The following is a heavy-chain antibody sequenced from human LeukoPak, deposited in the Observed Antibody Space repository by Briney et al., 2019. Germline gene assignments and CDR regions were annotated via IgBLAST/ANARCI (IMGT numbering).Heavy chain of an antibody. Sequence: GGSLRLSCEVSGFAFSSYVMSWVRQAPGNGLEWVSAIDSNGVTTNYADSVKGRFTISRDNSKNTLYLQLSSLRLEDTAVYYCAKGDDFLADYRYRFDYWGQGTLVTVSS. D-gene: IGHD3-9*01. CDR3: AKGDDFLADYRYRFDY. J-gene: IGHJ4*02. V-gene: IGHV3-23*01. CDR1: GFAFSSYV. CDR2: IDSNGVTT.